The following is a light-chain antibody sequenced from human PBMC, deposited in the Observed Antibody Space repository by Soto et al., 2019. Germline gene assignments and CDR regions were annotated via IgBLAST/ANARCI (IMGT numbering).Light chain of an antibody. CDR2: DDD. J-gene: IGLJ3*02. V-gene: IGLV3-21*02. CDR3: QVWDSSDHAV. CDR1: IIGSKN. Sequence: SYELTQPPSVSVAPGQTATITCGGDIIGSKNVHWYQQRPGQAPVLVVYDDDDRPSGIPERFSGSNSGNTATLTITRVGAGDEADFYRQVWDSSDHAVFGGGTKLTVL.